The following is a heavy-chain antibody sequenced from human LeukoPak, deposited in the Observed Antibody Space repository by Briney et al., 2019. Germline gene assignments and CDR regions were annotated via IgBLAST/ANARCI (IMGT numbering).Heavy chain of an antibody. V-gene: IGHV4-4*07. CDR2: VYTCGST. J-gene: IGHJ3*02. Sequence: KPSETLSLTCSVSGGSIRGYYWTWIRQPAGPGLEWIGRVYTCGSTHYNPSLKTRLTMSLDTSKNQFSLKLSSVTAADTAMYYCARNITGTTTAFDIWGQGTMVTVSS. CDR1: GGSIRGYY. D-gene: IGHD1-7*01. CDR3: ARNITGTTTAFDI.